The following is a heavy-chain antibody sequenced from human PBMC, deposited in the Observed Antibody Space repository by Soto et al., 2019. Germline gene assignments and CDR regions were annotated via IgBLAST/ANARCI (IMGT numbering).Heavy chain of an antibody. CDR2: INHYGST. D-gene: IGHD2-2*01. CDR1: GGSFSGFN. J-gene: IGHJ6*02. V-gene: IGHV4-34*02. CDR3: ARGRQVAPSALFRRAGDYSLDV. Sequence: QVQLQQWGAGLLKPSETLSLTCAVYGGSFSGFNWSWLRQAPGKGLEWVGEINHYGSTTYNPSLKSRVTISADTSKNQFSLKLSSVTAADTALYFCARGRQVAPSALFRRAGDYSLDVWGQGTTVTVSS.